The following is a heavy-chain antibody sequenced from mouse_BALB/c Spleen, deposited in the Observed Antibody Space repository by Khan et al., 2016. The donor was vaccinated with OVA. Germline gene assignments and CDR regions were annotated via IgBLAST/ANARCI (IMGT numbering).Heavy chain of an antibody. CDR2: INPSTGYT. Sequence: VKLQESGAELAKPGASVKMSCKASGYTFINYWILWVKQRPGQGLEWIGYINPSTGYTEYNQNFKDKATLTADKSSSTAYMQLSSLTSEDSAVYYCARRGQRWDFDYWGQGTTLTVSS. D-gene: IGHD1-1*01. V-gene: IGHV1-7*01. CDR1: GYTFINYW. CDR3: ARRGQRWDFDY. J-gene: IGHJ2*01.